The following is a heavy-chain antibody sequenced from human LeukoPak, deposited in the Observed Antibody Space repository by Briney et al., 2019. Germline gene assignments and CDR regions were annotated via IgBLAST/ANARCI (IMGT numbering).Heavy chain of an antibody. CDR1: GFTFSSYG. CDR3: AKDGGTDWYSYGRLDY. V-gene: IGHV3-30*18. D-gene: IGHD5-18*01. CDR2: ISYDGINK. J-gene: IGHJ4*02. Sequence: GGSLRLSCAASGFTFSSYGMHWVRQAPGKGLEWVAVISYDGINKYYADSVKGRFTISRDNSKNTLYMQMNSLRAEDTAVYYCAKDGGTDWYSYGRLDYWGQGTLVTVSS.